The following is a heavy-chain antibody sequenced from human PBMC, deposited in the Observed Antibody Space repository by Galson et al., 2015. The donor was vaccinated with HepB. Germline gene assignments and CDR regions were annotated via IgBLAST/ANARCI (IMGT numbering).Heavy chain of an antibody. V-gene: IGHV3-30*04. D-gene: IGHD6-13*01. CDR2: ISYDGSID. CDR3: ARGSAAGTWGYGMDV. J-gene: IGHJ6*02. Sequence: SLRLSCAASGFTFSSYPMHWVRQAPGKGPEWVAVISYDGSIDYYADSVKGRLTISRDNPKNTVYLQMSSLRPEETAVYYCARGSAAGTWGYGMDVWGQGTTVSVSS. CDR1: GFTFSSYP.